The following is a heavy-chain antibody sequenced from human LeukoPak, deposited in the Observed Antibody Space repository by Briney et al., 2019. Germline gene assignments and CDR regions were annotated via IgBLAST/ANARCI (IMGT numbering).Heavy chain of an antibody. V-gene: IGHV1-18*01. J-gene: IGHJ5*02. D-gene: IGHD6-13*01. Sequence: ASVKVSCKASGYTFTSYGISWMRQAPGQGLEWMGWISTYDANTEYAQKLQGRVTMTTDTSTRTAYMEVRSLRSDDTAVYYCARDGRGHWDTSRWYLGNWFDPWGQGTLVTISS. CDR1: GYTFTSYG. CDR3: ARDGRGHWDTSRWYLGNWFDP. CDR2: ISTYDANT.